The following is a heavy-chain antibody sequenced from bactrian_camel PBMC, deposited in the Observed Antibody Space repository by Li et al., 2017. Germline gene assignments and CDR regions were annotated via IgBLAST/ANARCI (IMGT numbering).Heavy chain of an antibody. CDR2: IDKDGST. V-gene: IGHV3S53*01. CDR3: AAGHVSVPWSRARPLATKNYNY. Sequence: VQLVESGGGSVQAGGSLTLSCEASGYDNSTFCMGWFRQGPGREREGVAAIDKDGSTSYADSVKGRFTISQDNAKNTLYLQMNSLKPEDTAIYYCAAGHVSVPWSRARPLATKNYNYWGQGTQVTVS. CDR1: GYDNSTFC. J-gene: IGHJ4*01. D-gene: IGHD8*01.